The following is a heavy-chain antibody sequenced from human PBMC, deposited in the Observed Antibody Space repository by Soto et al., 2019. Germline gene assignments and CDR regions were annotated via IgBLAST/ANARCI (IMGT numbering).Heavy chain of an antibody. CDR2: INPSGGST. V-gene: IGHV1-46*01. CDR1: GYTFTSYY. J-gene: IGHJ5*02. CDR3: ARESRITIFGVVIDWFDP. D-gene: IGHD3-3*01. Sequence: ASVKVSCKASGYTFTSYYMHWVRQAPGQGLEWMGIINPSGGSTSYAQKFQGRVTMTRDTSTSTVYMELSSLRSEDTAVYYCARESRITIFGVVIDWFDPWGQGTLVTVS.